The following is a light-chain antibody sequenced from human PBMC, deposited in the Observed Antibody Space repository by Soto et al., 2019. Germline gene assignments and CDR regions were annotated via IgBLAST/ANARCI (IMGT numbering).Light chain of an antibody. J-gene: IGKJ1*01. Sequence: DIQMTQSPSTLSASVGDRVTITCRASQSISSWLAWYQQKPGKAPKLLIYKASSLESGVPSRFSGSGSGTKFTLTISRLQTDDFATYYCQQCHSYRRTFGQGTKVEIK. CDR3: QQCHSYRRT. V-gene: IGKV1-5*03. CDR1: QSISSW. CDR2: KAS.